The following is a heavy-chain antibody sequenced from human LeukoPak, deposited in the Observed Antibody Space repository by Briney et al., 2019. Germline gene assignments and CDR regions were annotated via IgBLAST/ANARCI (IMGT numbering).Heavy chain of an antibody. V-gene: IGHV1-69*05. CDR2: IIPIFGTA. CDR1: GGTFSSYA. J-gene: IGHJ4*02. D-gene: IGHD2-21*01. CDR3: ARVSAYCGGDCYNY. Sequence: SVKVSCKASGGTFSSYAISWVRQAPGQGLEWMGRIIPIFGTANYAQKFQGRVTITTDESTSTAYMELSSLRSEDTAVYYCARVSAYCGGDCYNYWGQGTLVTVSS.